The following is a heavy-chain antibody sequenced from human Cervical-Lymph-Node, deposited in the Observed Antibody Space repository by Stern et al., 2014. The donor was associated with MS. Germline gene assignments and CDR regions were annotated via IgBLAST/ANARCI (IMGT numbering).Heavy chain of an antibody. V-gene: IGHV3-33*01. J-gene: IGHJ4*02. Sequence: VQLVESGGGVVQPGRSLRLSCAASGFTFSSYGMHWVRQAPGKGLEWVAVRWSDGSNKYYADSVKGRFTISRDNSKNTLYLQMNSLRAEDTAVYYCARDVYSGWYYFDYWGQGTLVTVSS. CDR2: RWSDGSNK. CDR1: GFTFSSYG. CDR3: ARDVYSGWYYFDY. D-gene: IGHD6-19*01.